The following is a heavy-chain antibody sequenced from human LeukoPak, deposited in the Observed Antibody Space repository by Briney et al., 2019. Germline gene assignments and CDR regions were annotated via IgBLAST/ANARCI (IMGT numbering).Heavy chain of an antibody. D-gene: IGHD6-13*01. J-gene: IGHJ4*02. CDR2: IGAANT. CDR1: GFTFSNYA. Sequence: GGSLRLFCAASGFTFSNYAMSWVGQAPGKGLEWVSAIGAANTYYADSVKGRFTISRDNSKNTLYLQVDSLRAEDTAVYYCANTRQYSSSWIDYWGQGTLVTVSS. V-gene: IGHV3-23*01. CDR3: ANTRQYSSSWIDY.